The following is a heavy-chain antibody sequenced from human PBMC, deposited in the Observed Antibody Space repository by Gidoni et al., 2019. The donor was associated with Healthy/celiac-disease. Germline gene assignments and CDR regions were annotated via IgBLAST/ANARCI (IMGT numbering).Heavy chain of an antibody. CDR2: INPNSGGT. CDR3: ARYVRERDNWNDELDYFDY. Sequence: QVQLVQSGAEVKKPGASVKVSCKASGYTFTGYSMHWVRQAPGQGLEWMGWINPNSGGTNYAQKFQGRVTMTRDTSISTAYMELSRLRSDDTAVYYCARYVRERDNWNDELDYFDYWGQGTLVTVSS. D-gene: IGHD1-1*01. V-gene: IGHV1-2*02. CDR1: GYTFTGYS. J-gene: IGHJ4*02.